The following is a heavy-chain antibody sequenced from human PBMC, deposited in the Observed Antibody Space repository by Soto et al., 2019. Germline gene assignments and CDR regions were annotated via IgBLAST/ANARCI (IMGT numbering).Heavy chain of an antibody. D-gene: IGHD3-3*01. V-gene: IGHV1-2*04. J-gene: IGHJ4*02. CDR2: INPNSGGT. CDR3: ARVGVVLVNYYFDY. CDR1: GYTFTDYY. Sequence: ASVEVSCKASGYTFTDYYLHWVRQATGQGLEWMGWINPNSGGTNYAQKFKGWVTMTRDTSISTAYMELSRLRSDDTAVYYCARVGVVLVNYYFDYWGQGTLVTVSS.